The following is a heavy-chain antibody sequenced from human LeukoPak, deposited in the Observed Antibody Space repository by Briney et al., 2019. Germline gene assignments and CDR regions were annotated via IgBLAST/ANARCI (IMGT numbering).Heavy chain of an antibody. V-gene: IGHV4-61*02. D-gene: IGHD6-13*01. CDR3: ARAVTSSSSWYKWVNWFDP. CDR1: GASISSTSYY. J-gene: IGHJ5*02. Sequence: SETLSLTCIASGASISSTSYYWSWIRQPAGKGLEWIGRIYTSGSTNYNPSLKSRVRMSIDTSKNQFSLKLSSVTAADTAVYYCARAVTSSSSWYKWVNWFDPWGQGTLVTVSS. CDR2: IYTSGST.